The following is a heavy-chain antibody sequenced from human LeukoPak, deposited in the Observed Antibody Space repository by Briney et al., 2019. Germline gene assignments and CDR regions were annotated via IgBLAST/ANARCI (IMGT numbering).Heavy chain of an antibody. CDR1: GFTFSNE. J-gene: IGHJ4*02. D-gene: IGHD5-12*01. V-gene: IGHV3-48*03. CDR2: ISSGGTGI. CDR3: ARRGSGYDDPVDY. Sequence: GGSLRLSCAASGFTFSNEINWVRQAPGKGLEWVSYISSGGTGIYYADSVKGRFTISRDNAKNSLYLQMNSLRADDTAVYYCARRGSGYDDPVDYWGQGTLVTVSS.